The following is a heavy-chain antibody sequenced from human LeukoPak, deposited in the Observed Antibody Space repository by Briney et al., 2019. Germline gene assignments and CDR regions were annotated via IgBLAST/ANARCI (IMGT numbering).Heavy chain of an antibody. D-gene: IGHD1-1*01. Sequence: PGGSLRLSCAASGFTFSSYWMHWVRQAPGEGLVWVSRINSDGSSTSYADSVKGRFTISRDNAKNTLYLQMNSLRAEDTAVYYCARDSVQLERVDYWGQGTLVTVSS. V-gene: IGHV3-74*01. J-gene: IGHJ4*02. CDR2: INSDGSST. CDR3: ARDSVQLERVDY. CDR1: GFTFSSYW.